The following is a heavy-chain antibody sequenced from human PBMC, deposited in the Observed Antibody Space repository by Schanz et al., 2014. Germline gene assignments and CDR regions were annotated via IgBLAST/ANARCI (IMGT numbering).Heavy chain of an antibody. CDR3: ARDGVDAAAGGNY. D-gene: IGHD6-13*01. CDR1: GYTFTSYG. V-gene: IGHV1-46*03. Sequence: QVQLVQSGAEVKKPGASVKVSCTASGYTFTSYGINWVRQAPGQGLEWMGRIISILGIPNYAQKFQGRVTMARDTSTSTVYMELSSLRAEDTAVYYCARDGVDAAAGGNYWGQGTTVTVSS. J-gene: IGHJ6*02. CDR2: IISILGIP.